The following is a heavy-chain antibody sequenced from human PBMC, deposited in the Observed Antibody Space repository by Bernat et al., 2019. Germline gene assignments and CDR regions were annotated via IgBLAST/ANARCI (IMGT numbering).Heavy chain of an antibody. V-gene: IGHV3-33*01. J-gene: IGHJ6*03. CDR1: GFTFSSYG. CDR2: IWYDGSNK. D-gene: IGHD6-19*01. Sequence: QVQLVESGGGVVQPGRSLRLSCAASGFTFSSYGMHWVRQAPGKGLEWVAVIWYDGSNKYYADSVKGRFTISRDNSKNTLYLQMNSLRAEDTAVYYCARRRIAVAGTGGGGYYYYYKDVWGKGTTVTVSS. CDR3: ARRRIAVAGTGGGGYYYYYKDV.